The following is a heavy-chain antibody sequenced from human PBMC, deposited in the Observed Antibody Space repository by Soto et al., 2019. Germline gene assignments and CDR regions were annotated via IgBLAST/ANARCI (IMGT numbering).Heavy chain of an antibody. CDR3: AKDPPQTGTTFDY. CDR2: INRSGVDT. CDR1: GFTFSSYA. J-gene: IGHJ4*02. Sequence: EVQLLESGGGLVQPGGSLRLSCVVSGFTFSSYAMSWVRQSPEKGLQWVSTINRSGVDTYYADSVKGRFTISRDNSKNTLYLQMNSLTVEDTAVYYCAKDPPQTGTTFDYWGQGTLVTVSP. V-gene: IGHV3-23*01. D-gene: IGHD1-1*01.